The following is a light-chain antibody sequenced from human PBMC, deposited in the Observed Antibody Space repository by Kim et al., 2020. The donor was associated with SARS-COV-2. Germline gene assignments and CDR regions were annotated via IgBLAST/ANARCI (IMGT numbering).Light chain of an antibody. J-gene: IGKJ2*01. CDR3: QQYGSSPYT. Sequence: EIVLTQSPATLSLSPGERATLSCRASQSVSSSYLAWYQQKPGQAPRLLIYSASSRATGIPDRFSGSGSGTDFTLTISRLEPEDFAVYYCQQYGSSPYTFGQGTKLEI. CDR2: SAS. CDR1: QSVSSSY. V-gene: IGKV3-20*01.